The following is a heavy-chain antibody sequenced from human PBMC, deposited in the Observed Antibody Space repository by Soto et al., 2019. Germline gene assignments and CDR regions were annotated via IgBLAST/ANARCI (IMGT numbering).Heavy chain of an antibody. CDR3: ARVAWQCLDY. Sequence: QVQLMQSAAEVKKPGASVKLACKPSGYTFTDHHVHWVQQAPGQGLEWMGIINPRDGGTGYAQMFQGRVAMTRDTSTSTIYRELSSLRSDDTAVDYCARVAWQCLDYWGQGTLVTVS. CDR1: GYTFTDHH. V-gene: IGHV1-46*01. CDR2: INPRDGGT. J-gene: IGHJ4*02. D-gene: IGHD6-19*01.